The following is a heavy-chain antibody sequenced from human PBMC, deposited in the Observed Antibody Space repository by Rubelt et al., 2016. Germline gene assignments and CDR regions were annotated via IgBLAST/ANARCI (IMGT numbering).Heavy chain of an antibody. D-gene: IGHD5-18*01. J-gene: IGHJ4*02. V-gene: IGHV4-61*05. CDR2: IHYSGST. Sequence: QLQLQESGPGLVKPSETLSLTCTASDGFISSSYYWGWIRQPPGKGLEWIGDIHYSGSTNYSPSLKSRVTISVDTSKNQFSLKLSSVTAADTAVYYCATDLGRGYIYGPLDSWGQGTLVTVSS. CDR1: DGFISSSYY. CDR3: ATDLGRGYIYGPLDS.